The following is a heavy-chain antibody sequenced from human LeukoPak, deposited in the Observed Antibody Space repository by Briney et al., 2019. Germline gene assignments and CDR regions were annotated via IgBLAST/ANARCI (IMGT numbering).Heavy chain of an antibody. Sequence: PGGSLRLSCAASGFTFSSYAMSWVRQAPGKGLEWVSAFSGSGGSTYYADSVKGRFTISRDNSKNTLYLQMNSLRAEDTAVYYCAIIVGATQDPFDYWGQGTLVTVSS. V-gene: IGHV3-23*01. CDR3: AIIVGATQDPFDY. J-gene: IGHJ4*02. CDR1: GFTFSSYA. CDR2: FSGSGGST. D-gene: IGHD1-26*01.